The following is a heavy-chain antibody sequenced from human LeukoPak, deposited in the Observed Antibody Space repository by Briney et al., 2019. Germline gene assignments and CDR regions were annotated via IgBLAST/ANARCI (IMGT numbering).Heavy chain of an antibody. Sequence: ASVKVSCKASGYTFTGYYMHWVRQAPGQGLEWMGWINPNSGDTNSAQKFQGRVTMTRDTSISTAYIELNFLRSDDTAVFYCARGDYYGSPKVVAAWGQGTLVAVSS. CDR2: INPNSGDT. CDR1: GYTFTGYY. D-gene: IGHD3-10*01. CDR3: ARGDYYGSPKVVAA. J-gene: IGHJ5*02. V-gene: IGHV1-2*02.